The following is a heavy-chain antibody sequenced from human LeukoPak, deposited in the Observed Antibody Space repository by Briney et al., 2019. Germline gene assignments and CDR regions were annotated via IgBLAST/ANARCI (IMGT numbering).Heavy chain of an antibody. CDR3: ALISYSSSSFDY. Sequence: GASVEVSCKASGYTFTGYYMHWVRQAPGQGLEWMGWINPNSGGTNYAQKFQGRVTMTRDTSISTAYMELSRLRSDDTAVYYCALISYSSSSFDYWGQGTLVTVSS. CDR2: INPNSGGT. V-gene: IGHV1-2*02. CDR1: GYTFTGYY. D-gene: IGHD6-6*01. J-gene: IGHJ4*02.